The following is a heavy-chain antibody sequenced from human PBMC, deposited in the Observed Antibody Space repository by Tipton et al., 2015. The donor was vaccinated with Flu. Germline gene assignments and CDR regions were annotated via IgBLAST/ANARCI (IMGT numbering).Heavy chain of an antibody. J-gene: IGHJ4*02. V-gene: IGHV3-21*01. D-gene: IGHD3-22*01. Sequence: GSLRLSCAASGFTFSSYSMNWVRQAPGKGLEWVSSISSSSSYIYYADSVKGRFTISRDNAKNSLYLQMNSLRAEDTAVSYCARSTHYYDSSGYSHPVDYWGQGTLVTVSS. CDR2: ISSSSSYI. CDR1: GFTFSSYS. CDR3: ARSTHYYDSSGYSHPVDY.